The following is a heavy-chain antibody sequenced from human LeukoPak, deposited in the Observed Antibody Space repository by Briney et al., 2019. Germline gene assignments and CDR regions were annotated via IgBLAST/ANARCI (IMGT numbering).Heavy chain of an antibody. CDR2: IYYSGGT. J-gene: IGHJ5*02. CDR3: ARLGSGTNNWFDP. D-gene: IGHD1-26*01. CDR1: GGSISSYY. V-gene: IGHV4-59*01. Sequence: SETLSHTCTVSGGSISSYYWSWIRQPPGNGLEWIGYIYYSGGTNYNPSLKSRVTISVDTSKNQFSLKLSSVTAADTAVYYCARLGSGTNNWFDPWGQGTLVTVSS.